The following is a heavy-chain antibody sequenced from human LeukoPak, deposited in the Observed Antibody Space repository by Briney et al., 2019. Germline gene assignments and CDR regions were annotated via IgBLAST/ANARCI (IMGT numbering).Heavy chain of an antibody. CDR1: GGSISSSSYY. CDR2: IYYSGST. V-gene: IGHV4-39*01. D-gene: IGHD3-9*01. CDR3: ARENVLRYFPFDP. Sequence: SETLSLTCTVSGGSISSSSYYWGWLRQPPGKGLEWIGSIYYSGSTYYNPSLKSRVTISVDTSKNQFSLKLSSVTAADTAVYYCARENVLRYFPFDPWGQGTLVTVSS. J-gene: IGHJ5*02.